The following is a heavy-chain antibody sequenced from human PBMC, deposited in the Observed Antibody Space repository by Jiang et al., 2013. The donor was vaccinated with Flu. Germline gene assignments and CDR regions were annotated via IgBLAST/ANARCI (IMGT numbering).Heavy chain of an antibody. Sequence: SSYAISWVRQAPGQGLEWMGGIIPIFGTANYAQKFQGRVTITADESTSTAYMELSSLRSEDTAVYYCARGLSGYSYGYAALDYWGQGTLVTVSS. CDR1: SSYA. CDR2: IIPIFGTA. D-gene: IGHD5-18*01. V-gene: IGHV1-69*01. J-gene: IGHJ4*02. CDR3: ARGLSGYSYGYAALDY.